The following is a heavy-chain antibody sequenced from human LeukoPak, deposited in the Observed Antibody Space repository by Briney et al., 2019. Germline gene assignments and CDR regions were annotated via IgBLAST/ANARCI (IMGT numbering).Heavy chain of an antibody. CDR1: GYTFTGYY. CDR2: INPNSGGT. J-gene: IGHJ4*02. D-gene: IGHD3-10*01. Sequence: ASVKVFCKASGYTFTGYYMHWVRQAPGQGLEWMGWINPNSGGTNYAQKFQGRVTMTRDTSISTAYMEVSRLRSDDTAVYYCARGLNRWRSGTDFDYWGQGTLVTVSS. V-gene: IGHV1-2*02. CDR3: ARGLNRWRSGTDFDY.